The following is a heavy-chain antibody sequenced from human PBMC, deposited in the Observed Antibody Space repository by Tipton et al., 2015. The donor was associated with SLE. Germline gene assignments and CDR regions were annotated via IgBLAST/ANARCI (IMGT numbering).Heavy chain of an antibody. CDR3: ARRWVQTVFDY. CDR2: IDPSDSEN. V-gene: IGHV5-51*03. D-gene: IGHD3-10*01. CDR1: GYSFTNSW. Sequence: VQLVQSGAEVKKPGEALQISCKTSGYSFTNSWIVWFRHMPGKGLECMGMIDPSDSENRYNPSFQGHVSMSIDRSTTTAYLQWRSLKASDTAMYFCARRWVQTVFDYGGQGPLVTVSS. J-gene: IGHJ4*02.